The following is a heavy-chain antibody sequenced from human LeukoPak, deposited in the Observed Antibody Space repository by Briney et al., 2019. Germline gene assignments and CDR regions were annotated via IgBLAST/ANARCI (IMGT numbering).Heavy chain of an antibody. CDR1: GFTVSSNY. CDR2: IYSGGST. J-gene: IGHJ4*02. CDR3: ARDSPKWELPFDY. V-gene: IGHV3-66*01. Sequence: GGSLRLSCAASGFTVSSNYMSWVRQAPGKGLEWVSVIYSGGSTYYADSVKGRFTISRDNAKNTLYLQMNSLRVEDTAVYYCARDSPKWELPFDYWGQGTLVTVSS. D-gene: IGHD1-26*01.